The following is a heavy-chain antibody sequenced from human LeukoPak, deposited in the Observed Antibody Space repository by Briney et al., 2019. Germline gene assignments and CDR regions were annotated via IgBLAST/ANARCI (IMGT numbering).Heavy chain of an antibody. Sequence: PGGSLRLSCAASGFTFSSYGMHWVRQAPGEGLEWVAFIRYGGSNKYYADSVKGRFTISRDNSKNTLYLQMNSLRAEDTAVYYCAKDRGDSGSYSDPLYWGQGTLVTVSS. J-gene: IGHJ4*02. CDR3: AKDRGDSGSYSDPLY. D-gene: IGHD1-26*01. V-gene: IGHV3-30*02. CDR1: GFTFSSYG. CDR2: IRYGGSNK.